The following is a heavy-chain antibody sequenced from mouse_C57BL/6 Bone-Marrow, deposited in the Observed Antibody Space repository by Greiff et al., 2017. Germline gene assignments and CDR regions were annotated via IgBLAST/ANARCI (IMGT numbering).Heavy chain of an antibody. Sequence: QVQLQQSGAELVRPGASVTLSCKASGYTFTDYEMHWVKQTPVHGLEWIGAIDPETGGTAYNQKFKGKAILTAYKSSSTAYMELRSLTSEDSAVYYCTRSMHYFDYWGQGTTLTVSS. J-gene: IGHJ2*01. CDR2: IDPETGGT. V-gene: IGHV1-15*01. D-gene: IGHD2-3*01. CDR3: TRSMHYFDY. CDR1: GYTFTDYE.